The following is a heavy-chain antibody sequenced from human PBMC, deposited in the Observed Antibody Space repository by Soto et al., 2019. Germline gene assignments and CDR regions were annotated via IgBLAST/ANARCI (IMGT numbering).Heavy chain of an antibody. Sequence: QITLKESGPTLVKPTQTLTLTCTFSGFSLPTDRVGVGWIRQPPGKALEWLAVIYWVDSKTYRPSLKSRLTITKDTSKNQVALTMTDMDPVDTATYYCAHAYGGRSLYWGQGTLVTVSS. CDR2: IYWVDSK. J-gene: IGHJ4*02. CDR1: GFSLPTDRVG. V-gene: IGHV2-5*02. D-gene: IGHD1-26*01. CDR3: AHAYGGRSLY.